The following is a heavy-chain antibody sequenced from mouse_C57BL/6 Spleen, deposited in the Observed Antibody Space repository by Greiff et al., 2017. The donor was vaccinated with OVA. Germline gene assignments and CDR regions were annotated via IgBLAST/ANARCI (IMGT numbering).Heavy chain of an antibody. CDR3: LRGVITTVVAQFDY. CDR2: INPNNGGT. Sequence: VQLQQSGPELVKPGASVKISCKASGYTFTDYYMNWVKQSHGKSLEWIGDINPNNGGTSYNQKFKGKATLTVDKSSSTAYLELRSLTSEDSAVYYCLRGVITTVVAQFDYWGQGTTLTVSS. CDR1: GYTFTDYY. V-gene: IGHV1-26*01. J-gene: IGHJ2*01. D-gene: IGHD1-1*01.